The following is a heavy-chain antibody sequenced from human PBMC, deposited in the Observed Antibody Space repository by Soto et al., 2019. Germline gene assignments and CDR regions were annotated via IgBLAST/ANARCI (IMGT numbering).Heavy chain of an antibody. V-gene: IGHV4-34*01. CDR1: GGSFSGYY. CDR2: INHSGST. J-gene: IGHJ6*02. Sequence: PSETLSLTCAVYGGSFSGYYWSWIRQPPGKGLEWIGEINHSGSTNYNPSLKSRVTISVDTSKNQFSLKLSSVTAADTAVYYCARVTSYYDFWSGPTVFYYGMDVWGQGTTVTVS. CDR3: ARVTSYYDFWSGPTVFYYGMDV. D-gene: IGHD3-3*01.